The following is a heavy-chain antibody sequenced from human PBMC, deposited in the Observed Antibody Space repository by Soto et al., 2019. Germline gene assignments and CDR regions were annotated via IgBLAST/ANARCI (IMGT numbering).Heavy chain of an antibody. CDR2: ISAYNGNT. CDR1: GYSFTSYG. Sequence: GASVKVSCKASGYSFTSYGITWVRQAPGQGLEWMGWISAYNGNTKYAQKFQGRVTMTTDTSTSTVYMELASLRSDDTAIFYCARTEDEVPYYGLDVSGQGPAVTVYS. CDR3: ARTEDEVPYYGLDV. D-gene: IGHD1-1*01. J-gene: IGHJ6*02. V-gene: IGHV1-18*04.